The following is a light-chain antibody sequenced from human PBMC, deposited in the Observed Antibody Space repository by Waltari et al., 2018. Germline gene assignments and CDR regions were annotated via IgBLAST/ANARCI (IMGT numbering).Light chain of an antibody. J-gene: IGKJ5*01. Sequence: DIQITQSPSTLSASVGDRVTITCRASQSFSKWWAWYQQKPGKVPKHLIDQASILEVGVPSRFRGSGSGPECTLTITSLQPDDFATYYCQNYNSDLGVTFGQGTRLEIK. V-gene: IGKV1-5*03. CDR1: QSFSKW. CDR2: QAS. CDR3: QNYNSDLGVT.